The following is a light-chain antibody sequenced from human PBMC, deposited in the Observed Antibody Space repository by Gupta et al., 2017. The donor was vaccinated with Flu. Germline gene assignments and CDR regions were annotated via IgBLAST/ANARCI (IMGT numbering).Light chain of an antibody. J-gene: IGLJ1*01. V-gene: IGLV2-11*01. Sequence: QSALTQPRPVSGSPGQSVALSCTGTSSAVGAYIYVSWYQQHPGTAPKLMIYEVTKRPAGVPDRFSGAKAGNTAALTISGLQAEEEDDYYCCSYACRRAFGTGTKVTVL. CDR2: EVT. CDR1: SSAVGAYIY. CDR3: CSYACRRA.